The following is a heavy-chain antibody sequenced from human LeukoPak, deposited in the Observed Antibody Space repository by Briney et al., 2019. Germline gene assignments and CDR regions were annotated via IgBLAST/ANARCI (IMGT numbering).Heavy chain of an antibody. CDR3: ARERRAVDINWFDS. Sequence: GESLRLSCAASGFIFSTYSMNWVRQAPGKGLEWVSDISSSDSTIYYTDSVKGRFTISRDNAKSSLYLQMNSLRAEDTAVYYCARERRAVDINWFDSWGQGTLVTVSS. CDR2: ISSSDSTI. J-gene: IGHJ5*01. D-gene: IGHD3/OR15-3a*01. CDR1: GFIFSTYS. V-gene: IGHV3-48*04.